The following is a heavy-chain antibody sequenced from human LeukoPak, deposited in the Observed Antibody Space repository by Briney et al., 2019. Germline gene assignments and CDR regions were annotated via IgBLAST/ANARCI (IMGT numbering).Heavy chain of an antibody. J-gene: IGHJ4*02. CDR1: GYTFTNYN. CDR2: ISPYNGDT. V-gene: IGHV1-18*01. CDR3: AREAADHLDY. Sequence: ASVKVPCKPSGYTFTNYNLAWVRQAPGEGLEWMGWISPYNGDTNYAPKFQGRVTLTTDTSTSTGYMELRNLRSDDTAVYYCAREAADHLDYWGQGTLVTASS.